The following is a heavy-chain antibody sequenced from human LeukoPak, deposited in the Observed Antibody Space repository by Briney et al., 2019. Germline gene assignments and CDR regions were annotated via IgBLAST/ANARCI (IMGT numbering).Heavy chain of an antibody. CDR3: ARTSTSVAGTWFDP. D-gene: IGHD6-19*01. V-gene: IGHV4-39*07. J-gene: IGHJ5*02. CDR1: GGSISSSGYY. Sequence: SETLSLTCTVSGGSISSSGYYWVFIRQPPGKGLEWIGNIYYSGSTYYNPSLKSRVTISVDTSKNQFSLKLSSVTAADTAVYYCARTSTSVAGTWFDPWGQGTLVTVSS. CDR2: IYYSGST.